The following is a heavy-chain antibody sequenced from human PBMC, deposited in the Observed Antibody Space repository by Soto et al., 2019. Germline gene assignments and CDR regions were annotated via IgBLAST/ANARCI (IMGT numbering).Heavy chain of an antibody. J-gene: IGHJ6*03. CDR3: ARGSFTYYDFWSGRTNYYYYMDV. CDR1: GGTFSSYT. D-gene: IGHD3-3*01. CDR2: IIPILGIA. V-gene: IGHV1-69*02. Sequence: ASVKVSCKASGGTFSSYTSSWVGQAPGQGLEWMGRIIPILGIASYAQKFQGRVTMTADKSISTAYMELSSLRSEDTAVYYCARGSFTYYDFWSGRTNYYYYMDVWGKGTTVTVSS.